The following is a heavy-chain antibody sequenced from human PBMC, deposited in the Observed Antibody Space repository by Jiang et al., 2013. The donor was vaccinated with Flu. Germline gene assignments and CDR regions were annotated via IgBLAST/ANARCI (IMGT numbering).Heavy chain of an antibody. CDR2: IWFDGSNK. Sequence: GAVQPGRSLRLSCAASGFTFSSYGMHWVRQAPGKGLEWVAIIWFDGSNKYYGDSVKGRFTISRDNSKNTLYLQMNSLRAEDTAIYYCARDNADDWYYDLWGRGTLVTVSS. J-gene: IGHJ2*01. CDR3: ARDNADDWYYDL. V-gene: IGHV3-33*01. CDR1: GFTFSSYG.